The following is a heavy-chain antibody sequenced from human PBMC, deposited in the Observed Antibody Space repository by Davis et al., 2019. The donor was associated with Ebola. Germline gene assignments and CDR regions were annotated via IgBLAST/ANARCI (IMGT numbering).Heavy chain of an antibody. CDR3: ARDRYRGVDYYDGMDV. D-gene: IGHD5-18*01. V-gene: IGHV3-48*02. CDR2: ISSSGSTI. J-gene: IGHJ6*02. CDR1: GFTFSSYS. Sequence: GESLKISCAASGFTFSSYSMNWVRQAPGKGLEWVSYISSSGSTIYYADSVKGRFTISRDNAKNSLYLQMNSLRDEDTAVYYCARDRYRGVDYYDGMDVWGHGTTVTVSS.